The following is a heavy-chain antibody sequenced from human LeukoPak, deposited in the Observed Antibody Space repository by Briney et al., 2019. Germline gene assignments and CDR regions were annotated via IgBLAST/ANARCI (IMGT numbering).Heavy chain of an antibody. CDR1: GFTFSSYA. CDR2: ISGSGGST. Sequence: GGSLRLSCAASGFTFSSYAMSWVRQAPGKGLEWVSAISGSGGSTYYADSVKGRFTISRDNSKNTLYLQMNSLRAEDTAVYYCVTQTYDFWTVPSSYYFDYWGQGTLVTVSS. D-gene: IGHD3/OR15-3a*01. J-gene: IGHJ4*02. V-gene: IGHV3-23*01. CDR3: VTQTYDFWTVPSSYYFDY.